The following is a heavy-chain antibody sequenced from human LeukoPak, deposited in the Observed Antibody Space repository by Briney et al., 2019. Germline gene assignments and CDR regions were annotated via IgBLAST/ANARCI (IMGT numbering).Heavy chain of an antibody. D-gene: IGHD2-15*01. J-gene: IGHJ5*02. V-gene: IGHV4-39*02. Sequence: KASETLSLICTVSGGSISSSSYYWGWIRQPPGKGLEWIGSIYYSGSTYYNPSLKSRVTISVDTSKNQFSLKLSSVTAADTAVYYCAREDPKYCSGGSCYSGNNWFDPWGQGTLVTVSS. CDR2: IYYSGST. CDR1: GGSISSSSYY. CDR3: AREDPKYCSGGSCYSGNNWFDP.